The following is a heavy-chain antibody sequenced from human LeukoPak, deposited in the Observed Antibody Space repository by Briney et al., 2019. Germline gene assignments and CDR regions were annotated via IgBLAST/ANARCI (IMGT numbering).Heavy chain of an antibody. J-gene: IGHJ4*02. CDR2: ISGSGGST. Sequence: GGSLRLSCAASGFTFSSYAMSWVRQAPGKGLEWVSAISGSGGSTYYADSVKGRFTISRDNSKNTLYLQMNSLRAEDTTVYYCANIGAVGATRYADYWGQGTLVTVSS. V-gene: IGHV3-23*01. D-gene: IGHD1-26*01. CDR3: ANIGAVGATRYADY. CDR1: GFTFSSYA.